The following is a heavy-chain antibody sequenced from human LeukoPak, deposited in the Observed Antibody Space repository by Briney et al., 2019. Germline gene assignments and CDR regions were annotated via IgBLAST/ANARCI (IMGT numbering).Heavy chain of an antibody. Sequence: GGSLRLSCAASGFAVNSTYMSWVRQAPGKGLDWVSVIYSGGSTYYADSVKGRFNISRDNSENMVDLQMNSLRAEDTAVYYCARLPGGRQLNWGQGTLVTVSS. CDR3: ARLPGGRQLN. CDR1: GFAVNSTY. J-gene: IGHJ4*02. V-gene: IGHV3-53*01. CDR2: IYSGGST. D-gene: IGHD1-1*01.